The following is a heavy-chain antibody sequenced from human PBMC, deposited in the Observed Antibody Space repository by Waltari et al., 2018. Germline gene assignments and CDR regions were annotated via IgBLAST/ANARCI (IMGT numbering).Heavy chain of an antibody. V-gene: IGHV3-33*06. CDR2: IWSDGSNK. Sequence: QVQLVQSGAGVVQPGRSLLLSCAASGFTFSNYGMHWFRQAPGKGLEWVAVIWSDGSNKYYGDTVKGRFTISRDNSKDKVYLQMNSLRAEDTALDYCAKELDGSSYWSFDCWGQGTLVTVSA. CDR1: GFTFSNYG. J-gene: IGHJ4*02. CDR3: AKELDGSSYWSFDC. D-gene: IGHD6-6*01.